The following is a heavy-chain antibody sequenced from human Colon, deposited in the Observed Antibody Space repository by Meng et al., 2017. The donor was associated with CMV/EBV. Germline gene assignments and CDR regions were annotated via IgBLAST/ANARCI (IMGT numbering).Heavy chain of an antibody. J-gene: IGHJ6*01. D-gene: IGHD1-14*01. CDR3: ARAHHPLRDYYYGMDV. CDR1: GYTFSKYG. V-gene: IGHV1-18*01. CDR2: NSVYHDDT. Sequence: ASVKVSCKASGYTFSKYGISWVRQTPGQGLEWMGWNSVYHDDTNYGQQFRGRVTMAVDTTTNTAAMELRRLTSDDTGIYFCARAHHPLRDYYYGMDVWGQGTTVTVSS.